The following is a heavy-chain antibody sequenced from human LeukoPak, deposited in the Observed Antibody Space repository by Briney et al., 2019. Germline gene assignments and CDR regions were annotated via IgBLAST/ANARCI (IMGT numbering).Heavy chain of an antibody. CDR3: TRQRYYYDFSGYYYDY. V-gene: IGHV5-10-1*01. D-gene: IGHD3-22*01. CDR1: EYSFTNYW. CDR2: IDPSDSYT. Sequence: GESLKISCKGSEYSFTNYWIGWVRQMPGKGLEWMGTIDPSDSYTNYSPSFQGHVTISADKSISTAYLQWSSLKASDTAIYYCTRQRYYYDFSGYYYDYWGQGTLVTVSS. J-gene: IGHJ4*02.